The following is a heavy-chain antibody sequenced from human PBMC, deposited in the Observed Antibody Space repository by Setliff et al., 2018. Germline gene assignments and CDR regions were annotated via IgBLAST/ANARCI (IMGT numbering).Heavy chain of an antibody. CDR1: GDSISSGDYF. CDR3: AREVGTSTSSDAFDV. J-gene: IGHJ3*01. D-gene: IGHD1-26*01. Sequence: PSETLSLTCTVSGDSISSGDYFWSWIRQPPGKGLEWIAYIYHSGSAYYNPSLKCRVTMSVDTSKNQFSLHLTSLMAADTAVYYCAREVGTSTSSDAFDVWGQGMMVTVSS. CDR2: IYHSGSA. V-gene: IGHV4-30-4*08.